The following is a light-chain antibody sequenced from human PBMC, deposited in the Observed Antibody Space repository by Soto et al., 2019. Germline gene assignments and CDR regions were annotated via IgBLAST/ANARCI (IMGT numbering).Light chain of an antibody. CDR1: SSDVGTYNL. J-gene: IGLJ3*02. CDR2: EGS. V-gene: IGLV2-23*01. Sequence: QSVLTQPASVSGSPGQSITISCTGTSSDVGTYNLVSLYQQHPGKAPKLMMYEGSKRPSGVSNRFSGSKSGNTASLTISGRQAEDEADYYCCSYASSTTVVFGGGTKLTV. CDR3: CSYASSTTVV.